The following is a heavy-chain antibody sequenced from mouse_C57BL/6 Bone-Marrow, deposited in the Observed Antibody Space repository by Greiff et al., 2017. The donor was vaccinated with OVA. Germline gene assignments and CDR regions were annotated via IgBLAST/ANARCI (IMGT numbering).Heavy chain of an antibody. CDR1: GYAFSSSW. Sequence: QVQLKESGPELVKPGASVKISCKASGYAFSSSWMNWVKQRPGKGLEWIGRIYPGDGDTNYNGKFKGKATLTADKSSSTAYMQLSSLTSEDSAVYFCARSRDYGYFDYWGQGTTLTVSS. J-gene: IGHJ2*01. CDR2: IYPGDGDT. CDR3: ARSRDYGYFDY. D-gene: IGHD2-4*01. V-gene: IGHV1-82*01.